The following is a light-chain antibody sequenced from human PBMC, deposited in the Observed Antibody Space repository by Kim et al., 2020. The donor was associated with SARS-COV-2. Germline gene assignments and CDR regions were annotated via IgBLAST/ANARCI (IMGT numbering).Light chain of an antibody. CDR3: AAWDDSLSGRV. CDR2: RNN. CDR1: SSNIERNY. Sequence: GQRVTISCSGSSSNIERNYVYWYQQVPGTAPKVLIYRNNERPSGVPGRFTAAKSGTSASLAISGLRSEDEADYYCAAWDDSLSGRVFGGGTQLTVL. J-gene: IGLJ3*02. V-gene: IGLV1-47*01.